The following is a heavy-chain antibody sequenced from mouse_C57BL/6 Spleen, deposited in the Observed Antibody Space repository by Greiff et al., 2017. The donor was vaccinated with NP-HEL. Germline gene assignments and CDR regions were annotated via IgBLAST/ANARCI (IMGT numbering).Heavy chain of an antibody. CDR3: ARFFSGGYFDY. CDR2: IRNKANGYTT. CDR1: GFTFTDYY. Sequence: EVNVVESGGGLVQPGGSLSLSCAASGFTFTDYYMSWVRQPPGKALEWLGFIRNKANGYTTEYSASVKGRFTISRDNSQSILYLQMNALRAEDSATYYCARFFSGGYFDYWGQGTTLTVSS. D-gene: IGHD4-1*01. J-gene: IGHJ2*01. V-gene: IGHV7-3*01.